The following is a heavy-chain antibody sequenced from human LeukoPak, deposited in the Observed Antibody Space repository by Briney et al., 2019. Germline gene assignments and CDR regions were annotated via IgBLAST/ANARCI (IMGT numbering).Heavy chain of an antibody. V-gene: IGHV1-8*03. J-gene: IGHJ6*03. D-gene: IGHD3-9*01. CDR3: ARVRFYDILTGYPYYMDV. CDR2: MNPNSGKA. CDR1: GYTFTNYD. Sequence: GASVKVSCKASGYTFTNYDINWVRQATGQGLEWMGWMNPNSGKAGYAHKFQGRVTITRNPSITTAYMELSRLRSDDTAVYYCARVRFYDILTGYPYYMDVWGKGTTVTISS.